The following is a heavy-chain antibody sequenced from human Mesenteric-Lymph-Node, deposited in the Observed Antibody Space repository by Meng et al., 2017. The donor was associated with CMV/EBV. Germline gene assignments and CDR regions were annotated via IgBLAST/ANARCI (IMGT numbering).Heavy chain of an antibody. CDR2: INS. Sequence: SETLSLTCTVSGDSIRSTSYYWGWIRQSPGKGLEWIGSINSHYNPSLKSRVTISVDTSKNQFSLKLSSVTAADTAVYYCARDRGITMVRGVYYYYGMDVWGQGTTVTVSS. J-gene: IGHJ6*02. CDR3: ARDRGITMVRGVYYYYGMDV. CDR1: GDSIRSTSYY. D-gene: IGHD3-10*01. V-gene: IGHV4-39*07.